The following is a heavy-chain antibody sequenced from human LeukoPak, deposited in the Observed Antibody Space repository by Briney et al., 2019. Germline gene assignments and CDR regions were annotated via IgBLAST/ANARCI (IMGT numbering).Heavy chain of an antibody. CDR1: GFTFDDYA. J-gene: IGHJ4*02. Sequence: GGSLRLSCAASGFTFDDYAMHWVRQAPGKGLEWVSGISWNSGSIGYADSVKGRFTISRDNAKNSLYLQMNSLRAGDTALYYCAKDTGYYYDSSNYYAYWGQGTLVTVSS. CDR2: ISWNSGSI. CDR3: AKDTGYYYDSSNYYAY. V-gene: IGHV3-9*01. D-gene: IGHD3-22*01.